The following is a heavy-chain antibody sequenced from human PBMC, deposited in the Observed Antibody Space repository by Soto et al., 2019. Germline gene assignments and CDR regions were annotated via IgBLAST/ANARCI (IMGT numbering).Heavy chain of an antibody. V-gene: IGHV4-30-2*01. CDR3: ARIPSP. J-gene: IGHJ5*02. D-gene: IGHD2-21*01. CDR2: IYHSGST. CDR1: DGSISSGGDS. Sequence: QTLSLTCAVADGSISSGGDSWSWIRQPPGKGLEWIGYIYHSGSTYYNPSLKSRVTISVDRSKNQFSLKLSSVTAADTAVYYCARIPSPWGQGTLVTVSS.